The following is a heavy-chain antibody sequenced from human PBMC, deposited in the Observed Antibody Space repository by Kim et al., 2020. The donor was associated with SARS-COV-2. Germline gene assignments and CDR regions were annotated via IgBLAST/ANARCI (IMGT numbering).Heavy chain of an antibody. V-gene: IGHV3-9*01. J-gene: IGHJ3*02. CDR2: ISWNSGSI. D-gene: IGHD3-10*01. Sequence: GGSLRLSCAASGFTFDDYAMHWVRQAPGKGLEWVSGISWNSGSIGYADSVKGRFTISRDNAKNSLYLQMNSLRAEDTALYYCSKVHGSGSYSYHDAFDI. CDR1: GFTFDDYA. CDR3: SKVHGSGSYSYHDAFDI.